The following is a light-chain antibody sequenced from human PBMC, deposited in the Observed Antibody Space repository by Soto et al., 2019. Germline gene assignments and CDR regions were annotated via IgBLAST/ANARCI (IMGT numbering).Light chain of an antibody. CDR2: GNN. CDR3: QSYDSNLSGYV. Sequence: QSVLTQPPSVSGAPGQGVTISCTGSSSNIGAGYDVHWYQQLPGTAPKLLIYGNNNRPSGVPDRFSVSKSGTSASLAITGLQAEDEADYYCQSYDSNLSGYVFGTGTKVTVL. J-gene: IGLJ1*01. V-gene: IGLV1-40*01. CDR1: SSNIGAGYD.